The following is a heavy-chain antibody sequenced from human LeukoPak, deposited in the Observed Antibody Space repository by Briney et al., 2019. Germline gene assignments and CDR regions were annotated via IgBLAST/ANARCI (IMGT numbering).Heavy chain of an antibody. J-gene: IGHJ4*02. V-gene: IGHV3-48*04. Sequence: GGSLRLSCAASGFTFSDYIINWVRQAPGKGLEWISYISSSGGTIYYADSVKGRFTISRDNTDNSLFLQMSSLRAEDTAVYYCARDRGDSIVGADFDSWGQGTLVTVSS. CDR2: ISSSGGTI. CDR3: ARDRGDSIVGADFDS. CDR1: GFTFSDYI. D-gene: IGHD1-26*01.